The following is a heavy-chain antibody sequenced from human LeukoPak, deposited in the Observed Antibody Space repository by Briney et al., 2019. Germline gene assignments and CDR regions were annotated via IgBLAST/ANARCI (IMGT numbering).Heavy chain of an antibody. D-gene: IGHD6-13*01. CDR2: IKQDGSEK. CDR3: ATDLGSSRPNF. V-gene: IGHV3-7*01. J-gene: IGHJ4*02. Sequence: GGSLRLFCAVSGFTFSTYWMSWVRQAPGKGLEWVANIKQDGSEKYYVDSAKGPFTISRDNAKNSLYLQMNSLRAEDTAVYYCATDLGSSRPNFWGQGILVTVSS. CDR1: GFTFSTYW.